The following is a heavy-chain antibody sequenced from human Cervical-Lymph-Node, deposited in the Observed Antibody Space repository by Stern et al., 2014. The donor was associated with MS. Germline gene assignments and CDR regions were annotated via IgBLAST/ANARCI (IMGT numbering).Heavy chain of an antibody. J-gene: IGHJ1*01. D-gene: IGHD4-17*01. CDR1: GYTFTNYG. Sequence: VQLVESGAEVMKPGASVKVSCKASGYTFTNYGSTWVRQAPGQGLEWMGWISAYNGNTNYAQKLQGRVTMTTDTSTSTAYMELRTLRSDDTAVYYCAREEDGDNWYFQHWGQGTLVTVSS. CDR3: AREEDGDNWYFQH. CDR2: ISAYNGNT. V-gene: IGHV1-18*04.